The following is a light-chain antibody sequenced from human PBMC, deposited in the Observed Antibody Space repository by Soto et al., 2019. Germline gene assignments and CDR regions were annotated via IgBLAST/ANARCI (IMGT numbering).Light chain of an antibody. V-gene: IGLV2-14*01. J-gene: IGLJ3*02. Sequence: QSALTQPASVSGSPGQSITISCTGTSSDVGGYNYVSWYQQHPGKAPKLIIYEVSHRPSGVSSRFSGSKSGNTASLTISGLQAEDEAHYYCNSYTSSSARVFGGGTKVTVL. CDR1: SSDVGGYNY. CDR2: EVS. CDR3: NSYTSSSARV.